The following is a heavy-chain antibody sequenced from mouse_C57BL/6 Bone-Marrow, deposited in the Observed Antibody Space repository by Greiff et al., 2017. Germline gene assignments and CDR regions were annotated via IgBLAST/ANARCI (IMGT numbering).Heavy chain of an antibody. Sequence: QVQLKESGAELVKPGASVKMSCKASGYAFTTYPIEWMKQNHGKSLEWIGNFYPYDDDTKYNGKFKGKATLTVEKSSSTVYLQLSCLTSDDSSVYSCARSGYSNHFAYWGPGTLVTVSS. J-gene: IGHJ3*01. V-gene: IGHV1-47*01. CDR2: FYPYDDDT. CDR1: GYAFTTYP. D-gene: IGHD2-5*01. CDR3: ARSGYSNHFAY.